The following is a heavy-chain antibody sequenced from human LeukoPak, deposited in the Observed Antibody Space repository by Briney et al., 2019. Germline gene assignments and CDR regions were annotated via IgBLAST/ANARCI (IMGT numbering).Heavy chain of an antibody. J-gene: IGHJ4*02. CDR3: VPKGTEGY. Sequence: GGSLRLSCSASGFTFSSYAMHWVRQAPGKGLEYVSATSPNGGSTYYADSVKGRFSISRDNSKNTLYLQMSSLRAEDTAVYYCVPKGTEGYWGQGTLVTVSS. CDR1: GFTFSSYA. V-gene: IGHV3-64D*06. CDR2: TSPNGGST.